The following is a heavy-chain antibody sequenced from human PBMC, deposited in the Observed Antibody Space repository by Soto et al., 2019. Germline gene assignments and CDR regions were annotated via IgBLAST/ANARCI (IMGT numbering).Heavy chain of an antibody. D-gene: IGHD6-19*01. CDR3: VRGEGGWETY. Sequence: GGSLKLSWAAPDSTFGGYPMTWARQAPGKGLEWVSAISGSGGSTYYADSVKGRFTISRDNAKNTLYLQMNSLRAEDTAVYYCVRGEGGWETYWGQGTLVTVSS. J-gene: IGHJ4*02. CDR1: DSTFGGYP. CDR2: ISGSGGST. V-gene: IGHV3-23*01.